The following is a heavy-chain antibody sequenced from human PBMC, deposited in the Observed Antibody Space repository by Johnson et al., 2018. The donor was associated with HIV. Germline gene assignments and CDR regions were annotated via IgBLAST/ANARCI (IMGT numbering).Heavy chain of an antibody. CDR1: GFSFSDFY. V-gene: IGHV3-66*01. CDR3: ATSVEQWLVWNAFDI. CDR2: IYKGGFV. D-gene: IGHD6-19*01. Sequence: MLLVESGGGLVKPGGSLRLSCAASGFSFSDFYMRWIRQAPRKGLEWVSVIYKGGFVHYADSVKGRFTISRDNSKNTLYLQMNSLRAEDTAVYYCATSVEQWLVWNAFDIWGQGTMVTVSS. J-gene: IGHJ3*02.